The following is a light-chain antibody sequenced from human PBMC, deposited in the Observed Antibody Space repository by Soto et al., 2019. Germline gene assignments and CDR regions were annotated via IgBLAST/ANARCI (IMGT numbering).Light chain of an antibody. V-gene: IGKV1-5*03. CDR1: QSIQSF. J-gene: IGKJ2*01. Sequence: DIQMTQFPSTLSASVGDAVTITCRASQSIQSFLAWYQQKPGKAPKLLIYLASRLESGAPSRFSGSGSGTEFTLTISSLQPDDFAIYFCQQYNSHSFYTFGQGTKLEVK. CDR2: LAS. CDR3: QQYNSHSFYT.